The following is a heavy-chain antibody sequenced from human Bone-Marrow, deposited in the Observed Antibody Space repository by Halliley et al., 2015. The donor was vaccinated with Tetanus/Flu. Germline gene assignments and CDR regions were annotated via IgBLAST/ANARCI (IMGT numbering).Heavy chain of an antibody. V-gene: IGHV3-72*01. CDR1: GFSFSDYY. CDR3: ARVAPWAGPPQWGFDS. Sequence: TGSGFSFSDYYVDWVRQAPGKGLEWVGRIRNKANFYSTQYAASVKGRFTISRDDSKNSVYLQINSLKIEDAALYYCARVAPWAGPPQWGFDSWGQGTLVPVSP. J-gene: IGHJ4*02. D-gene: IGHD6-19*01. CDR2: IRNKANFYST.